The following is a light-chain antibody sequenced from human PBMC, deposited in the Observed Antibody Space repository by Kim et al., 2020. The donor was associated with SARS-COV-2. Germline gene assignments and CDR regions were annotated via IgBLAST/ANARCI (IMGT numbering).Light chain of an antibody. CDR3: CSAAGSNTWL. V-gene: IGLV2-11*01. CDR2: DVN. J-gene: IGLJ3*02. Sequence: GQSVTISCTGTSSDVGRYNYVSWYQQHTGKAPKLMIYDVNERPSGVPDRFSGSKSGNTASLTISGLQAEDEADYYCCSAAGSNTWLFGGGTQLTVL. CDR1: SSDVGRYNY.